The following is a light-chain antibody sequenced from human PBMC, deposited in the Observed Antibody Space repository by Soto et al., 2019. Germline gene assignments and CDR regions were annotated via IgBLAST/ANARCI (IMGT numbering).Light chain of an antibody. CDR2: AAS. V-gene: IGKV1-9*01. CDR1: QSISRY. CDR3: QHYNSYSEA. Sequence: DIQVTKSPSSLSASVGDRVTITCRASQSISRYLHWYQHKPGKAPKLLIYAASSLQSGVPSRFSGSGSGTEFTLTISSLQPDDFATYYCQHYNSYSEAFGQGTKVDIK. J-gene: IGKJ1*01.